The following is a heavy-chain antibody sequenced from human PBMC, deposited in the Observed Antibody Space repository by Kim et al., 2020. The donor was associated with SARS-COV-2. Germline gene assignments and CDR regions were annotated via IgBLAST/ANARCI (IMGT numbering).Heavy chain of an antibody. Sequence: YAQSFQGRVTITADESTSTAYMELSSLRSEDTAVYYCARRGDILTGYFDYWGQGTLVTVSS. V-gene: IGHV1-69*01. CDR3: ARRGDILTGYFDY. J-gene: IGHJ4*02. D-gene: IGHD3-9*01.